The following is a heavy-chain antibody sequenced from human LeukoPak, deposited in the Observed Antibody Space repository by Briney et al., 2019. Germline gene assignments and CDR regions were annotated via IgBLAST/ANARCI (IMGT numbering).Heavy chain of an antibody. J-gene: IGHJ6*02. CDR2: VDYRGNT. D-gene: IGHD2-15*01. CDR1: GGSISIYY. CDR3: ARVEVGAANRQWYGMDV. V-gene: IGHV4-59*01. Sequence: SETLSLTCTISGGSISIYYWSWIRQPPGKGLEWIGYVDYRGNTNYNPSLKSRVTISIDTSKSLFSLKLNSVTAADTAVYYCARVEVGAANRQWYGMDVWGQGTTVTVSS.